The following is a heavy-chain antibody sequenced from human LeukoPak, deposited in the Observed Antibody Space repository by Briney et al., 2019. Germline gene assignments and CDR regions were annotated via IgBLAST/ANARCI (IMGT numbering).Heavy chain of an antibody. CDR2: ISGSGGST. D-gene: IGHD1-7*01. CDR3: AKGVETGTKCYFDY. J-gene: IGHJ4*02. V-gene: IGHV3-23*01. Sequence: GGSLRLSCAASGFTFSDYYMSWVRQAPGKGLEWVSAISGSGGSTYYADSVKGRFTISRDNSKNTLYLQMNSLRAEDTAVYYCAKGVETGTKCYFDYWGQGTLVTVSS. CDR1: GFTFSDYY.